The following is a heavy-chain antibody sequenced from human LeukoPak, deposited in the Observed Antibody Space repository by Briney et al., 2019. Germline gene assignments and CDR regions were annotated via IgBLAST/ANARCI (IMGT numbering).Heavy chain of an antibody. D-gene: IGHD6-13*01. CDR1: GGSISNYY. CDR3: ARNLIPEQLVLNF. CDR2: IYYTGST. Sequence: PSETLSLTCTVSGGSISNYYWSWIRQPPGKGLEWIGYIYYTGSTNYNPSLKSRVTMSVDTSKNQFSLNLRSVTPEDTAVYYCARNLIPEQLVLNFWGQGTLVTVSS. V-gene: IGHV4-59*01. J-gene: IGHJ4*02.